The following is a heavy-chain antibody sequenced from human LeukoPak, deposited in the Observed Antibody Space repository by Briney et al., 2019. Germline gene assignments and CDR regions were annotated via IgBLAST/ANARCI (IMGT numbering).Heavy chain of an antibody. Sequence: PGRSLRLSCAASGFSIDDYAMHWVRQVPGKGLEWVSGISWHGVSIGYADSVKGRFTMSRDNAKNSLYLHMNSLTAEDMALYYCAKDGDSTPTYFAYWGQGTLVTVSS. D-gene: IGHD6-13*01. CDR2: ISWHGVSI. CDR1: GFSIDDYA. J-gene: IGHJ4*02. V-gene: IGHV3-9*03. CDR3: AKDGDSTPTYFAY.